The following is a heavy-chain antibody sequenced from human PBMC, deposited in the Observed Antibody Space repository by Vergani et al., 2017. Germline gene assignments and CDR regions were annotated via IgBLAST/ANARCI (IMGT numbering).Heavy chain of an antibody. D-gene: IGHD3-22*01. CDR2: ISYDGSNK. CDR3: AMPYDSSAQGDY. CDR1: GFTFSSYG. J-gene: IGHJ4*02. Sequence: QVQLVESGGGVVQPGRSLRLSCAASGFTFSSYGMHWVRQAPGKGLEWVAVISYDGSNKYYADSVKGRFTISRDKSKNTLYLQMNSLRAEDTAVYYCAMPYDSSAQGDYWGQGTLVTVSS. V-gene: IGHV3-30*03.